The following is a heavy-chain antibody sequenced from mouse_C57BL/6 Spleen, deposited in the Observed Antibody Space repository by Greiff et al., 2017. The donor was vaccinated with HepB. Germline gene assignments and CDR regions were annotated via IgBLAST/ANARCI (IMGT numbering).Heavy chain of an antibody. CDR3: ARHGYSYWYFDV. CDR2: IWSGGST. D-gene: IGHD2-3*01. J-gene: IGHJ1*03. Sequence: QVQLQQSGPGLVQPSQSLSITCTVSGFSLTSYGVHWVRQSPGKGLEWLGVIWSGGSTDYNAAFISRLSISKDNSKSQVFFKMNSLQADDTAIYYCARHGYSYWYFDVWGTGTTVTVSS. V-gene: IGHV2-2*01. CDR1: GFSLTSYG.